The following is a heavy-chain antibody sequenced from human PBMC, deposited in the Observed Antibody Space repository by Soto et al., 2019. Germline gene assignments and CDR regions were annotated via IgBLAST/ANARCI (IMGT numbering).Heavy chain of an antibody. J-gene: IGHJ4*02. CDR1: GFTFYNHA. Sequence: EVQLLESGGGLVQPGGSLRLSWAASGFTFYNHAISWGRQAPGEGLEWVSAISGSGGSTYYADSVKGRFTIPRDNSKNTLYLQMNSLRAEDTAVYYCAEERGFSSFDYWGQGTLVTVSS. CDR3: AEERGFSSFDY. V-gene: IGHV3-23*01. D-gene: IGHD6-6*01. CDR2: ISGSGGST.